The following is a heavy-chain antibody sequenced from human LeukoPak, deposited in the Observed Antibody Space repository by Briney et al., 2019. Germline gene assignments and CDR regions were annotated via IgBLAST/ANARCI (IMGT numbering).Heavy chain of an antibody. J-gene: IGHJ4*02. D-gene: IGHD3-10*01. CDR1: GYTFTSYG. CDR3: ARDGEGVREGFR. CDR2: ISAYSGNT. Sequence: GASVKISCKASGYTFTSYGISWVRQAPGHGLEWMGWISAYSGNTNYAQKLQGRVTMTTDTSTSTAYMELRSLRSDDTAVYYCARDGEGVREGFRWGQGTLVTVSS. V-gene: IGHV1-18*01.